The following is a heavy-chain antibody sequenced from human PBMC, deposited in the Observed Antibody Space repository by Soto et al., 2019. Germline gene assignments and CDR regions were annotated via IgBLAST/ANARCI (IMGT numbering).Heavy chain of an antibody. D-gene: IGHD2-15*01. Sequence: GGSLRLSCAASGFTFSTYWMGWVRQAPGKRLEWVANIKKDGSEKYSADSVKCRFSISRDNAKNSRYLQMNSLRAEDTAVYYCASQSGVGSSEYWGQGTLVTVS. CDR2: IKKDGSEK. CDR3: ASQSGVGSSEY. V-gene: IGHV3-7*05. CDR1: GFTFSTYW. J-gene: IGHJ4*02.